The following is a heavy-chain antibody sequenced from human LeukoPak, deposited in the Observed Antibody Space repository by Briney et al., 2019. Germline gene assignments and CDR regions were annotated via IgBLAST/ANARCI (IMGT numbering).Heavy chain of an antibody. D-gene: IGHD1-1*01. CDR2: INHSGST. CDR3: ARVPSHGRFDP. Sequence: SETLSLACAVYGGSFSGYYWSWIRQPPGKGLEWIGEINHSGSTNYNPSLKSRVTISVDTSKNQFSLKLSSVTAADTAVYYCARVPSHGRFDPWGQGTLVTVSS. V-gene: IGHV4-34*01. CDR1: GGSFSGYY. J-gene: IGHJ5*02.